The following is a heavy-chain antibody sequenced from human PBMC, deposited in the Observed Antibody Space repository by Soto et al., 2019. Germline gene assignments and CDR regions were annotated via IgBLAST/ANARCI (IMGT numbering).Heavy chain of an antibody. CDR1: GFTISSYN. Sequence: NPGGSLRLSCEASGFTISSYNMNWVRQAPGKGLEWVSSISSSDSYIYYADSVKGRFTISGDNSKNSLYLQMNSLRAEDTAVYYCARGTETTRYPRNWFDPWGQGTLVTVSS. CDR2: ISSSDSYI. V-gene: IGHV3-21*01. J-gene: IGHJ5*02. D-gene: IGHD4-4*01. CDR3: ARGTETTRYPRNWFDP.